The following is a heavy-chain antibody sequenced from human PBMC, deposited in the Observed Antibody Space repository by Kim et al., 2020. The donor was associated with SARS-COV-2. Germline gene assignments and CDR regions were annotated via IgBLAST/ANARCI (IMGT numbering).Heavy chain of an antibody. J-gene: IGHJ4*02. CDR3: ARGIWKFDAWDKKAQYSFDS. CDR2: ITQSGTA. V-gene: IGHV4-34*01. Sequence: SETLSLTCAVSEGSFSGYYWTWIRQSPGKGLEWIGDITQSGTANYNPSLKSRVTMSVDRSTNHFSLRVPSVTAADTAMYYCARGIWKFDAWDKKAQYSFDSGGLGTLVAVSS. CDR1: EGSFSGYY. D-gene: IGHD1-26*01.